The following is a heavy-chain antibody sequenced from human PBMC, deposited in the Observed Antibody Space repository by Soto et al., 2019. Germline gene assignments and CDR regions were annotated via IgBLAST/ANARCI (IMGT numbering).Heavy chain of an antibody. J-gene: IGHJ4*02. V-gene: IGHV4-34*01. D-gene: IGHD6-19*01. CDR2: INHSGST. Sequence: PSETLSLTCAVYGGSFSGYYWSWIRQPPGKGLEWIGEINHSGSTNYNPSLKSRVTISVDTSKNQFSLKLSSVTAADTAVYYCARGRTPTVAGPSGGAYYFDYWGQGTLVTVSS. CDR3: ARGRTPTVAGPSGGAYYFDY. CDR1: GGSFSGYY.